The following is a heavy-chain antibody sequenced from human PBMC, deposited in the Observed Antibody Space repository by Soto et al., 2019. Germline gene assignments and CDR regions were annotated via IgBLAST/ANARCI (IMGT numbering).Heavy chain of an antibody. V-gene: IGHV4-59*01. CDR1: GGSISSYY. J-gene: IGHJ4*02. CDR3: ARVGGVGSGWHYFDY. Sequence: QVQLQESGPGLVKPSETLSLTCTVSGGSISSYYWSWIRQPPGKGLEWIGYIYYSGSTNYNPYLKSRVTISVDTSKNQFSLKLSSVTAADTAVYYCARVGGVGSGWHYFDYWGQGTLVTVSS. CDR2: IYYSGST. D-gene: IGHD6-19*01.